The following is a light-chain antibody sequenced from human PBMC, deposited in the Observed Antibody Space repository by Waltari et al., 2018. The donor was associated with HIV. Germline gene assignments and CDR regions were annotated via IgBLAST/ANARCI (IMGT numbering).Light chain of an antibody. CDR1: QSVLYTSDNKNY. J-gene: IGKJ5*01. CDR2: WAS. CDR3: QQHYINPIT. V-gene: IGKV4-1*01. Sequence: DIVMTQSPDSLAVSLGERATINCKSSQSVLYTSDNKNYLAWYQQKPGQPPKLLIYWASTRGSGVPERFSGTGSGTDFTLTICSLQAEDVAVYYCQQHYINPITFGQGTRLEIK.